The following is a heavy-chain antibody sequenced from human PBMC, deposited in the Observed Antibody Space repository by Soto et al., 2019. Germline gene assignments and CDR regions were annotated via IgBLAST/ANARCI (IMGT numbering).Heavy chain of an antibody. CDR3: ARDLAYCDFWSGYYAPSYMDV. Sequence: SETLSLTCTVSGGSISSYYWSWIRQPPGKGLEWIGYIYYSGSTNYNPSLKSRVTISVDTSKNPFSLKLSSVTAADTAVYYCARDLAYCDFWSGYYAPSYMDVSGKGTTVTVSS. V-gene: IGHV4-59*01. CDR1: GGSISSYY. D-gene: IGHD3-3*01. CDR2: IYYSGST. J-gene: IGHJ6*03.